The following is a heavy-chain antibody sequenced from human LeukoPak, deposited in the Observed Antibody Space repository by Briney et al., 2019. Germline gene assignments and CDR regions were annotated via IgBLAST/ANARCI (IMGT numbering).Heavy chain of an antibody. V-gene: IGHV4-4*07. CDR3: AREVVGAVDAFDI. J-gene: IGHJ3*02. CDR1: GGSISGYY. CDR2: IYTSGST. D-gene: IGHD1-26*01. Sequence: PSETLSLTCTVSGGSISGYYWSWIRQPAGKGLEWIGRIYTSGSTNYNPSLKSRVTIPVDKSKNQFSLKLSSVTAADTAVYYCAREVVGAVDAFDIWGQGTMVTVSS.